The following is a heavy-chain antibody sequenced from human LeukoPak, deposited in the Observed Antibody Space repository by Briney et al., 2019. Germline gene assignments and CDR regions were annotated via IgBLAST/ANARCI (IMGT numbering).Heavy chain of an antibody. J-gene: IGHJ3*02. CDR1: GYTFTSYD. V-gene: IGHV1-8*01. CDR3: ANSFKVGVTDAFDI. Sequence: ASVKVSCKASGYTFTSYDINWVRQATGQGLEWMGWMNPNSGNTGYAQKFQGRVTMTRNTSISTAYMELSSLRAEDTAVYYCANSFKVGVTDAFDIWGQGTMVTVSS. CDR2: MNPNSGNT. D-gene: IGHD1-26*01.